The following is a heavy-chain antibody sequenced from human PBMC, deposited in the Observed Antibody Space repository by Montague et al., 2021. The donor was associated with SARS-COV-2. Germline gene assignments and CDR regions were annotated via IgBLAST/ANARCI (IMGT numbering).Heavy chain of an antibody. V-gene: IGHV4-34*01. CDR2: IHHGGST. Sequence: SETLSLTCAVHGGSFSTYSWNWIRQPPGKGLEWIGEIHHGGSTNYNPSLESRVTISADTSENQFSLKLTSVAAADTAVYYCARLGDGVVPSPILGVGPYYSYYYMDVWGKGTTVTVSS. J-gene: IGHJ6*03. CDR3: ARLGDGVVPSPILGVGPYYSYYYMDV. CDR1: GGSFSTYS. D-gene: IGHD2-2*02.